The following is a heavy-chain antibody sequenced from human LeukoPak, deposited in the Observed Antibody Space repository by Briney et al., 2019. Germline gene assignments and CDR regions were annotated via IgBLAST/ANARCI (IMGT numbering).Heavy chain of an antibody. J-gene: IGHJ3*02. Sequence: SETLSLTCIVSGYSVSSNSYRAWIRQSPGKGLEWIGSIHHGGNTYYNPSLMCRVSMSIDTSKNQCSLNLSSVTAADTAVFYCARWLGNGFDMWGQGTMVTVSS. V-gene: IGHV4-38-2*02. D-gene: IGHD6-19*01. CDR2: IHHGGNT. CDR3: ARWLGNGFDM. CDR1: GYSVSSNSY.